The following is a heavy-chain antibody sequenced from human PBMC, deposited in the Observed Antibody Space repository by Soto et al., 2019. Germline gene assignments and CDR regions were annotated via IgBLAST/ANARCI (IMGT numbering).Heavy chain of an antibody. CDR2: ISYDGSHA. CDR1: GFTFTTYG. J-gene: IGHJ4*02. V-gene: IGHV3-30*18. Sequence: QVQLVDSGGGVVQPGRSLRLSCAASGFTFTTYGMHWVRRAPGKGLEWVAVISYDGSHAYYADSVKGRFTISRDNSKNSLNLQINSLKAEDTAVYYLAKERTNSVATAFDYWRRGTLVTVSS. CDR3: AKERTNSVATAFDY. D-gene: IGHD1-26*01.